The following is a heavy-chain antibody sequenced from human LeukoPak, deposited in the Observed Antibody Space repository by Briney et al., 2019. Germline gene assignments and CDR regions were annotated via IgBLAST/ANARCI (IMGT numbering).Heavy chain of an antibody. Sequence: GGSLRLSCAASGFTFSSYGMHWVRQAPGKGLEWVAFIRYDGSNKYYTDSVKGRFTISRDNAKNSLDLQMDSLRAEDMAVYYCATSYFGGFDYWGQGTLVSVSS. J-gene: IGHJ4*02. D-gene: IGHD3-10*01. CDR3: ATSYFGGFDY. CDR1: GFTFSSYG. CDR2: IRYDGSNK. V-gene: IGHV3-30*02.